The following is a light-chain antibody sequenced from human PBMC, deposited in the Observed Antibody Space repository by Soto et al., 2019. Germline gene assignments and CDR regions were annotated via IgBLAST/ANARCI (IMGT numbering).Light chain of an antibody. CDR2: EVS. J-gene: IGLJ1*01. CDR1: SSDVGGYNY. Sequence: QSVLTQPASVSGSPGQSITISCTGTSSDVGGYNYVSWYQQHPGKAPKLIIYEVSNRPSGVSNRFSGSKSGNTASLTISGLQAEAEADYYCNPYTRESTGVLGTGTKVTVL. CDR3: NPYTRESTGV. V-gene: IGLV2-14*01.